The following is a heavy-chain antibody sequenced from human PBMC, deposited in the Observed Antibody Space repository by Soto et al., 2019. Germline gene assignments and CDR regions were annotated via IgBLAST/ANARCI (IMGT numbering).Heavy chain of an antibody. J-gene: IGHJ4*02. CDR2: ISSSSSTI. V-gene: IGHV3-48*02. D-gene: IGHD3-22*01. Sequence: EVQLVESGGGLVQPGGSLRLSCAASGFTFSSYSMNWVRQAPGKGLEWGSYISSSSSTIYYADSVKGRFTISRDNAMNSLYLQMNSLRDEDTAVYYCAREDDYDSSGYSLMGIYYWGQGTLVTVSS. CDR1: GFTFSSYS. CDR3: AREDDYDSSGYSLMGIYY.